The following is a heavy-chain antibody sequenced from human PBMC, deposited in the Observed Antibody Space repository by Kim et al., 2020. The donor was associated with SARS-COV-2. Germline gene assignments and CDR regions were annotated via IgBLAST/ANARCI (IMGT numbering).Heavy chain of an antibody. D-gene: IGHD3-22*01. CDR3: ARESYYYDSSGYGY. CDR1: GGSISSGDYY. CDR2: IYYSGST. Sequence: SETLSLTCTVSGGSISSGDYYWSWIRQPPGKGLEWIGYIYYSGSTYYNPSLKSRVTISVDTSKNQFSLKLSSVTAADTAVYYCARESYYYDSSGYGYWGRGTLVTVST. J-gene: IGHJ4*02. V-gene: IGHV4-30-4*01.